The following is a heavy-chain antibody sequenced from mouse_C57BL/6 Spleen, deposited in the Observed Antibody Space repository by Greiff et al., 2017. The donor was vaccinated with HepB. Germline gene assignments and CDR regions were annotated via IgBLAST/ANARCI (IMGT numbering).Heavy chain of an antibody. CDR1: GFTFSNYW. J-gene: IGHJ4*01. Sequence: EVMLVESGGGLVQPGGSMKLSCVASGFTFSNYWMNWVRQSPEKGLEWVAQIRLKSDNYATHYAESVKGRFTISRDDSKSSVYLQMNNLRAEDTGIYYCTKTGKYYAMDYWGQGTSVTVSS. D-gene: IGHD4-1*01. CDR2: IRLKSDNYAT. CDR3: TKTGKYYAMDY. V-gene: IGHV6-3*01.